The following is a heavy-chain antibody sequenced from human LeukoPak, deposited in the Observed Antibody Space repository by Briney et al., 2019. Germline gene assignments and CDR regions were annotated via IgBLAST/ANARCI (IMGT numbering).Heavy chain of an antibody. CDR2: ISAYNGNT. D-gene: IGHD6-6*01. Sequence: ASVKVSCKASGYTFTSYGISWVRQAPGQGLERMGWISAYNGNTNYAQKLQGRVTMTTDTSTSTAYMELRSLRSDDTAVYYCAREAAQGGAFDIWGQGTMVTVSS. J-gene: IGHJ3*02. V-gene: IGHV1-18*01. CDR3: AREAAQGGAFDI. CDR1: GYTFTSYG.